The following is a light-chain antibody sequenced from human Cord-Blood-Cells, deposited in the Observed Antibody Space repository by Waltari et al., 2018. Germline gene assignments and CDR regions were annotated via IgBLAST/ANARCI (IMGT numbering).Light chain of an antibody. V-gene: IGKV2-30*02. CDR3: MQGTHWPPWT. CDR2: KVS. CDR1: QSLVHSEGNTY. Sequence: VVMTQSPLSLPVTLGQPASISCRSSQSLVHSEGNTYLNWFQQRTGQSPRRLIYKVSNRYSGVPDRFSCSGSGTDVTLKISRVEAEDVGVYYCMQGTHWPPWTFGQGTKVEIK. J-gene: IGKJ1*01.